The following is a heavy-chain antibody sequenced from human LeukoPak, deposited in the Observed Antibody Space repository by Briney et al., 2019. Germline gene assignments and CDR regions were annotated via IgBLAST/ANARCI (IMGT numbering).Heavy chain of an antibody. J-gene: IGHJ4*02. CDR3: ARDYGPSSWYFDY. CDR2: ISSSSSYI. V-gene: IGHV3-21*01. Sequence: GESLRLSCAASEFTFSSYSMNWVRQAPGKGLEWVSSISSSSSYIYYADSVKGRFTISRDNAKNSLYLQMNSLRAEDTAVYYCARDYGPSSWYFDYWGQGTLVTVSS. CDR1: EFTFSSYS. D-gene: IGHD6-13*01.